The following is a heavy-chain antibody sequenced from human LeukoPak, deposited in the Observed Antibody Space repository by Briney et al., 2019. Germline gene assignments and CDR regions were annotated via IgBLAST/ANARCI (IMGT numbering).Heavy chain of an antibody. J-gene: IGHJ3*01. V-gene: IGHV4-38-2*02. D-gene: IGHD6-19*01. Sequence: SETLSLTCTVSGYSISSGYYWAWIRQPPGKDLEWIGSMHQSGSTYYNPSLESRVTISVDTSNNQFSLKLNSVTAADTAVYYCARDRIAVEGDGFDVWGQGTMVTVSS. CDR2: MHQSGST. CDR3: ARDRIAVEGDGFDV. CDR1: GYSISSGYY.